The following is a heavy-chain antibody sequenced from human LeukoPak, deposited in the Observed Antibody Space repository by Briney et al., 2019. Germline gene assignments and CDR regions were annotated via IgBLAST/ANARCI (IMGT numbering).Heavy chain of an antibody. D-gene: IGHD1-26*01. Sequence: GGSLRLSCAASGFTFSSYGMHWVRQAPGKGLEWVAVISYDGSNKYYADSVKGRFTISRDNSKNTLYLQMNSLRAEDTAVYYCAKTGVGATTYYFDYWGQGTLVTVSS. CDR1: GFTFSSYG. J-gene: IGHJ4*02. V-gene: IGHV3-30*18. CDR3: AKTGVGATTYYFDY. CDR2: ISYDGSNK.